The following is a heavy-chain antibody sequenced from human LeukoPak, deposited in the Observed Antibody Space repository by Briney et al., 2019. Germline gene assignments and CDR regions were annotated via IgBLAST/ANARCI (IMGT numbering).Heavy chain of an antibody. CDR1: GFTFSSYE. V-gene: IGHV3-48*03. CDR2: ISSSGSTI. Sequence: GGSLRLSCAASGFTFSSYEMNWVRQAPGKGLEWVSYISSSGSTIYYADSVKGRFTISRDNAKNSLYLQMNSLRAEDTAVYYCARDGPLGQWLVDYWGQGTLVTVSS. CDR3: ARDGPLGQWLVDY. D-gene: IGHD6-19*01. J-gene: IGHJ4*02.